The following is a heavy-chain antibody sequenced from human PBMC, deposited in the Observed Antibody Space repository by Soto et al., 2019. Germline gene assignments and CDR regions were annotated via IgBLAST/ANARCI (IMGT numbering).Heavy chain of an antibody. D-gene: IGHD2-8*01. Sequence: PSQTLSLTCAISGDSVSSNSAAWNWIRQSPSRGLEWLGRTYYRSKWYNDYAVSVKSRITINPDTSKNQFSLKLSSVTAADTAVYYCARDNMVSLGGMDVWGQGTTVTVSS. CDR1: GDSVSSNSAA. J-gene: IGHJ6*02. CDR2: TYYRSKWYN. V-gene: IGHV6-1*01. CDR3: ARDNMVSLGGMDV.